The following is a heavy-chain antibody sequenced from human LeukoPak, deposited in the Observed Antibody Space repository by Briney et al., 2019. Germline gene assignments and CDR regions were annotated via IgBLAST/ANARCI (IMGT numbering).Heavy chain of an antibody. V-gene: IGHV3-53*01. CDR2: IYSGGST. CDR1: GFTVSSNY. D-gene: IGHD4/OR15-4a*01. Sequence: GGSLRLSCAASGFTVSSNYMSWVRQAPGKGLEWVSVIYSGGSTYYADSVKGRFTISRDNSKNTLYLQMNSLRAEDTAVYYCARAYGCYQPEYYFDYWGQGTLVTVSS. J-gene: IGHJ4*02. CDR3: ARAYGCYQPEYYFDY.